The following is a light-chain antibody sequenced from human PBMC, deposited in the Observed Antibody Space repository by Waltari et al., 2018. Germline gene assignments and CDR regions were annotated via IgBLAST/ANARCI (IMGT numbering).Light chain of an antibody. CDR1: QSVTSSY. J-gene: IGKJ1*01. V-gene: IGKV3-20*01. CDR3: RQDGTSPET. Sequence: EILLTQSPATLSLSPGERATHSCRPSQSVTSSYLAWYLQKPGQAPRLLIYGASSRATGIPDRFSGSWSATDFTLTISRLEAEDVAVYYCRQDGTSPETFGHGTKVEIK. CDR2: GAS.